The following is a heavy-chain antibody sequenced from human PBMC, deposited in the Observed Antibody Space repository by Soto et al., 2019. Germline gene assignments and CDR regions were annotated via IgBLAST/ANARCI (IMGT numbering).Heavy chain of an antibody. CDR3: ARQSGAGYQLLYGGFDP. D-gene: IGHD2-2*02. Sequence: SETLSLTCTVSGGSISSSSYYWGWIRQPPGKGLEWIGSIYYSGSTYYNPSLKSRVTISVDTSKNQFSLKLSSVTAADTAVYYCARQSGAGYQLLYGGFDPWGQGTLVTVS. CDR1: GGSISSSSYY. J-gene: IGHJ5*02. V-gene: IGHV4-39*01. CDR2: IYYSGST.